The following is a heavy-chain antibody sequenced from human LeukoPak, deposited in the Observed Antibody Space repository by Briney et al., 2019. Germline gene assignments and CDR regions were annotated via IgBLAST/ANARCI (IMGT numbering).Heavy chain of an antibody. Sequence: GGSLRLSCAASGFTFSSYAMHWVRQAPGKGLEWVAVISYDGSNKYYADSVKGRFTISRDNSKNTLYLQMNSLRAKDTAVYYCAREVVPAAILWDWGQGTLVTVSS. CDR2: ISYDGSNK. D-gene: IGHD2-2*01. J-gene: IGHJ4*02. CDR1: GFTFSSYA. V-gene: IGHV3-30-3*01. CDR3: AREVVPAAILWD.